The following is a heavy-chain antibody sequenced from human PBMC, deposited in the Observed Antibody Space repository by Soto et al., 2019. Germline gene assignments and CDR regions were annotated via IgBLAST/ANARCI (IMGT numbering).Heavy chain of an antibody. Sequence: EVQLVESGGGLVQPGGSLRLSCAASGLTFSKYWMTWVRQAPGKGLEWVANIKHDGSEQYYVGSVKGRFAISRDNANNSLFLQMNSLRAEDTAVYYCASVPGSPGYHGLDVWGQGTTVTVSS. CDR3: ASVPGSPGYHGLDV. CDR2: IKHDGSEQ. D-gene: IGHD5-12*01. CDR1: GLTFSKYW. V-gene: IGHV3-7*03. J-gene: IGHJ6*02.